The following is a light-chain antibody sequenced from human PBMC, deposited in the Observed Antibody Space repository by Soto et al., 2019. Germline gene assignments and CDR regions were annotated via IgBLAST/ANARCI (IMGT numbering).Light chain of an antibody. J-gene: IGKJ5*01. Sequence: IVMTQSPATLSVSPGERATLSCRASQSVNSNLAWYQQKPGQAPRLLIYAASSRATGIPDRFSGSGFGTDFTLTISRLEPEDFAVYYCHQRSNWPTFGQGTRLEIK. CDR3: HQRSNWPT. V-gene: IGKV3D-20*02. CDR2: AAS. CDR1: QSVNSN.